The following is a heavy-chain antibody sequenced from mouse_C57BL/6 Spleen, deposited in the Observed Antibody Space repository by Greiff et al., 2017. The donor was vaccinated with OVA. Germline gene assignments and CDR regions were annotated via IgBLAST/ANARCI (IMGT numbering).Heavy chain of an antibody. V-gene: IGHV5-9-1*02. CDR3: TRATMVTTYYFDY. J-gene: IGHJ2*01. CDR2: ISSGGDYI. CDR1: GFTFSSYA. Sequence: EVKVVESGEGLVKPGGSLKLSCAASGFTFSSYAMSWVRQTPEKRLEWVAYISSGGDYIYYADTVKGRFTISRDNARNTLYLQMSSLKSEDTAMYYCTRATMVTTYYFDYWGQGTTLTVSS. D-gene: IGHD2-2*01.